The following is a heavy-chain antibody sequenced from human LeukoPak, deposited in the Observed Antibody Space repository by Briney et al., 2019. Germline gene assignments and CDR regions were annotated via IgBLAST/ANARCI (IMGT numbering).Heavy chain of an antibody. V-gene: IGHV3-33*06. J-gene: IGHJ4*02. D-gene: IGHD3-22*01. CDR3: AKGPHYYDSSGYYFDY. CDR1: GFTFSSCW. Sequence: SGGSLRLSCAASGFTFSSCWMSWVRQAPGKGLEWVAVIWYDGSNKYYADSVKGRFTISRDNSKNTLYLQMNSLRAEDTAVYYCAKGPHYYDSSGYYFDYWGQGTLVTVSS. CDR2: IWYDGSNK.